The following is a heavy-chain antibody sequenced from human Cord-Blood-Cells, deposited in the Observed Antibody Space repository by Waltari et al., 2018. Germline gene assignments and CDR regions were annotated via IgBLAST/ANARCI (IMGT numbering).Heavy chain of an antibody. V-gene: IGHV1-69*04. Sequence: QVQLVQSGAEVKKPGSSVKVSCKASGGTFSSYAISWVRQAPGTGLEWMGGIIPILGIANYAQKFQGRVTITADESTSTAYMELSSLRSEDTAVYYCAREGPNYYDSRGYGGGFDYWGQGTLVTVSS. D-gene: IGHD3-22*01. J-gene: IGHJ4*02. CDR3: AREGPNYYDSRGYGGGFDY. CDR1: GGTFSSYA. CDR2: IIPILGIA.